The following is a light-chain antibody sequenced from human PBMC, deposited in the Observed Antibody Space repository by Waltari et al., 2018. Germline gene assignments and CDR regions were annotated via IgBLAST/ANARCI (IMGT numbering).Light chain of an antibody. Sequence: EIVLTQSPDTLSLSPGERANLSCRASQGIGRYLVWYQQKPGQAPRLLIYGASTRASGIPDRFSGSGSGTDFSLTISRLEPEDFAVYHCQKHDRLPATFGQGTKVEIK. CDR2: GAS. J-gene: IGKJ1*01. CDR1: QGIGRY. V-gene: IGKV3-20*01. CDR3: QKHDRLPAT.